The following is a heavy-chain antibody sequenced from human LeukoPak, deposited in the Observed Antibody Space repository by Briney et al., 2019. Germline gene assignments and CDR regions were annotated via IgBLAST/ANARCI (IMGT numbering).Heavy chain of an antibody. CDR2: IYYSGST. Sequence: SETLSLTCTVSGGSISSSSYYWGWIRQPPGKGLEWIGSIYYSGSTYYNPSLKGRVTISVDTSKNQFSLKLSSVTAADTAVYFCARVGTAFLNAWDFRSGRVGPTHFDNWGQGALVTVSS. D-gene: IGHD3-10*01. CDR3: ARVGTAFLNAWDFRSGRVGPTHFDN. V-gene: IGHV4-39*07. CDR1: GGSISSSSYY. J-gene: IGHJ4*02.